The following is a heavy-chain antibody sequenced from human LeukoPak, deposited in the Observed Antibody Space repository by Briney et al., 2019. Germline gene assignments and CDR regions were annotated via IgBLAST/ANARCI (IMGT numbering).Heavy chain of an antibody. CDR2: IYHSGST. J-gene: IGHJ4*02. CDR3: GRRSVRGVIRY. D-gene: IGHD3-10*01. Sequence: SETLSLTCAVSGGSISSSNWWNWVRQPPGKGLEWIGEIYHSGSTNYNPSLKSRVTISVDTSKNQFSLKLSSVTAADTAVYYCGRRSVRGVIRYWGQGTLVTVSS. CDR1: GGSISSSNW. V-gene: IGHV4-4*02.